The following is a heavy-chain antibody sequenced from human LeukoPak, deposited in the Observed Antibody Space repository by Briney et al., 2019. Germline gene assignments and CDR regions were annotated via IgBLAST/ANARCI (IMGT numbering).Heavy chain of an antibody. V-gene: IGHV3-20*01. CDR1: GFTFSSYA. J-gene: IGHJ5*02. Sequence: GGSLRLSCAASGFTFSSYAMSWVRQAPGKGLEWVSAISGSGGSTGYADSVKGRFTISRDNAKNSLYLQMNSLRAEDTALYHCARDSYISYSRSWPTNWFDPWGQGTLVTVSS. CDR3: ARDSYISYSRSWPTNWFDP. CDR2: ISGSGGST. D-gene: IGHD6-13*01.